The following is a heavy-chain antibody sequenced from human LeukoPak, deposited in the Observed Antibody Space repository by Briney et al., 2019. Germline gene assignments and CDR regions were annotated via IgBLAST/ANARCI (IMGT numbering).Heavy chain of an antibody. V-gene: IGHV3-21*04. Sequence: GGSLRLSCAASGFTFSSYSMNWVRQAPGKGLEWVSSISSSSSYIYYADSVKGRFTISRDNAKNSLYLQMNSLRAEDTAVYYCARAQPVATIFPSSDYYFDYWGQGTLVTVSS. CDR3: ARAQPVATIFPSSDYYFDY. D-gene: IGHD5-12*01. J-gene: IGHJ4*02. CDR1: GFTFSSYS. CDR2: ISSSSSYI.